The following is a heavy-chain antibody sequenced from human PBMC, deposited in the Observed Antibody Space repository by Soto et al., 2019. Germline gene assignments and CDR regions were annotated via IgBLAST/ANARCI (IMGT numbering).Heavy chain of an antibody. CDR3: ARGTYSYDPLAALGANWFDP. CDR2: TYNSGGP. Sequence: QVQLQESGPGLVRPSQTLSLTCTVSGDSITNGNYYWSWIRQPPGKGLEWIAYTYNSGGPHYNPSLTSRVTISVDTSKDQFSLMLGSVTSADTAIYFCARGTYSYDPLAALGANWFDPWGQGTLVTVSS. V-gene: IGHV4-30-4*01. D-gene: IGHD2-15*01. CDR1: GDSITNGNYY. J-gene: IGHJ5*02.